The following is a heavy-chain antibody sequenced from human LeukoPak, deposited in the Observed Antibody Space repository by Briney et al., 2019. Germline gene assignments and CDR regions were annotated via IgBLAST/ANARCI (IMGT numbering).Heavy chain of an antibody. J-gene: IGHJ3*02. V-gene: IGHV4-34*01. CDR2: INHSGST. D-gene: IGHD5-12*01. Sequence: PSETLSLTCAVYGGSFSGYYWSCIRQPPGKGLEWIGEINHSGSTNYNPSLKSRVTISVDTSKNQFSLKLSSVTAADTAVYYCLGSATYAFDIWGQGTMDTVSS. CDR3: LGSATYAFDI. CDR1: GGSFSGYY.